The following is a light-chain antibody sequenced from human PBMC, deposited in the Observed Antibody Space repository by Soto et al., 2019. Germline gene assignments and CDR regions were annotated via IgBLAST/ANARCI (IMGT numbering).Light chain of an antibody. CDR3: RQGTHWPPIT. J-gene: IGKJ5*01. CDR1: QSLVYSDGNIY. CDR2: KVS. Sequence: DVVLTQSPLSLPVTLGQPASISCRSTQSLVYSDGNIYLNWFQQRPGQSPRRLIYKVSNRDSGVPDRFSGRGSGTDFTLKISRVEAEDVGVYYCRQGTHWPPITFGRGTRREIK. V-gene: IGKV2-30*01.